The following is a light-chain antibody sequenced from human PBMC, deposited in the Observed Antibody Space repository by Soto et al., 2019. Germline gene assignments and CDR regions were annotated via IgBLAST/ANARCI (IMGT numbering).Light chain of an antibody. J-gene: IGKJ1*01. CDR1: QGISSY. CDR3: QHYNSYSEA. V-gene: IGKV1-9*01. Sequence: IQLTQSPSSLSASVGDRVTITCRASQGISSYLAWYQQKPGKAPKLLIYAASTWQSGVPSRFSGSGSGTEFTLTISSLQPDDFATYYCQHYNSYSEAFGQGTKVDIK. CDR2: AAS.